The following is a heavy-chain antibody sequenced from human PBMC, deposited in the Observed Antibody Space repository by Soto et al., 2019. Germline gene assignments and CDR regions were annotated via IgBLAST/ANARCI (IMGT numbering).Heavy chain of an antibody. J-gene: IGHJ6*02. Sequence: EVQLVESGGGLVKPGGSLRLSCAASGFTFSNAWMSWVRQAPGKGLEWVGRIKSKTDGGTTDYAAPVKGRFTISRDDSKNTLYLQMNSLKTEDTAVYYCTTDPYDCSRTSRYSAYYYYGMDVWGQGTTVTVSS. D-gene: IGHD2-2*02. CDR3: TTDPYDCSRTSRYSAYYYYGMDV. CDR2: IKSKTDGGTT. CDR1: GFTFSNAW. V-gene: IGHV3-15*01.